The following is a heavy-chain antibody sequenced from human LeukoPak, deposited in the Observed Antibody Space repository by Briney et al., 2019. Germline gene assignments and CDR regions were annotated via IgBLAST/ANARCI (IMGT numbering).Heavy chain of an antibody. CDR3: ARGMGPLDY. CDR2: IYYSGST. J-gene: IGHJ4*02. Sequence: SETLSLTCTVSGGSISSSSYYWGWIRQPPGKGLEWIGYIYYSGSTNYNPSLKSRVTISVDTSKNQFSLKLSSVTAADTAVYYCARGMGPLDYWGQGTLVTVSS. V-gene: IGHV4-61*05. D-gene: IGHD1-14*01. CDR1: GGSISSSSYY.